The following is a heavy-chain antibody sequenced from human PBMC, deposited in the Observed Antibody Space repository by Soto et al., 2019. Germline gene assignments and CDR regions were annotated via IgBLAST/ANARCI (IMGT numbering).Heavy chain of an antibody. Sequence: SVKAACKASGGTFSSYAMSWVRQVHGQGLAWMGGIIPIFGTANDAQKFQGRVAFTADESTSTVYLQLSSLRSEDTAVYDCARESSRYCSSTSCYTGRYYDGIDVCGQGTTVTVS. J-gene: IGHJ6*02. CDR2: IIPIFGTA. V-gene: IGHV1-69*13. CDR1: GGTFSSYA. CDR3: ARESSRYCSSTSCYTGRYYDGIDV. D-gene: IGHD2-2*02.